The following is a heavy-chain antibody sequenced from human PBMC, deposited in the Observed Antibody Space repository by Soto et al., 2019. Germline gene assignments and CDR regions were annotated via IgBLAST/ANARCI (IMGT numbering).Heavy chain of an antibody. Sequence: GGSLRLSCAASGLTFDDYAMHWVRQAPGKGLEWVSGISWNSGSIGYADSVKGRFTISRDNAKNSLYLQMNSLRAEDTALYYCAKLIARFGELLYDGSEIDYWGQGTLVTVSS. CDR2: ISWNSGSI. J-gene: IGHJ4*02. CDR3: AKLIARFGELLYDGSEIDY. D-gene: IGHD3-10*01. CDR1: GLTFDDYA. V-gene: IGHV3-9*01.